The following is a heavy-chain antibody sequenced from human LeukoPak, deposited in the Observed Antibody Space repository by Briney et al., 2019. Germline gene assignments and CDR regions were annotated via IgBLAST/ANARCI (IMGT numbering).Heavy chain of an antibody. J-gene: IGHJ5*02. CDR1: GYSFTSYW. CDR2: IYPGDSDT. CDR3: AREQYSGSYGSWFDP. Sequence: PGETLKISCKGSGYSFTSYWIGWVRQMPGKGLEWMGIIYPGDSDTRYSPSFQGQVTISADKSISTAYLQWSSLKASDTAMYYCAREQYSGSYGSWFDPWGQGTLVTVSS. V-gene: IGHV5-51*01. D-gene: IGHD1-26*01.